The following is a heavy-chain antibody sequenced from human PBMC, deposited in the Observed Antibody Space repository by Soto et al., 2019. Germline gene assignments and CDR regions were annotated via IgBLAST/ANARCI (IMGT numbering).Heavy chain of an antibody. J-gene: IGHJ3*02. D-gene: IGHD4-17*01. CDR1: GDSVSIYD. Sequence: APAKISCKASGDSVSIYDMHGVRQAPGQGLEWMGIINPSGGSTSYAQKLQGRVTMTRDTSTSTVYMELSSLRSEDTAVYYCPTDEPYGRGAFDIWGQRTMVTVSS. CDR3: PTDEPYGRGAFDI. CDR2: INPSGGST. V-gene: IGHV1-46*01.